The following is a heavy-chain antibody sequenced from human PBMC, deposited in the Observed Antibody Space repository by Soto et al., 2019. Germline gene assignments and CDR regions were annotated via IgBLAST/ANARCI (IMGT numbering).Heavy chain of an antibody. Sequence: EVQLVESGGGMVQPGGSLIVSCAASGFTLSSYSMHWVRQAPGKGLEWVSYISGSGGTIYYADSVKGRFTISRDNAKNSLSVQRNSLRDEDTAVYFCARETGLRSSGWSYYFDFWGQGTRVTVSS. D-gene: IGHD6-19*01. CDR2: ISGSGGTI. CDR3: ARETGLRSSGWSYYFDF. J-gene: IGHJ4*02. V-gene: IGHV3-48*02. CDR1: GFTLSSYS.